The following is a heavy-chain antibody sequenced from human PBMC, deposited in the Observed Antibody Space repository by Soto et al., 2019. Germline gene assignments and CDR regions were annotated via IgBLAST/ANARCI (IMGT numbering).Heavy chain of an antibody. D-gene: IGHD2-21*02. V-gene: IGHV3-23*01. CDR1: GVTFSSYA. Sequence: PGGSLRLSCAASGVTFSSYAISWVRQAPGKGLEWVAAITPSGDSTYFAVSVKGRFTISRDNSKNTLYLRMNSLRAEDTAIYYCAKAVTHSYFDYWGQGTLVTVSS. CDR3: AKAVTHSYFDY. J-gene: IGHJ4*02. CDR2: ITPSGDST.